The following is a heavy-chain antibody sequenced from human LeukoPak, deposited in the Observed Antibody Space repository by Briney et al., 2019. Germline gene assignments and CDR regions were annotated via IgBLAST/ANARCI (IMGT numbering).Heavy chain of an antibody. CDR1: GYSFTSYW. V-gene: IGHV5-10-1*01. CDR2: IDPSDSYT. D-gene: IGHD3-10*01. J-gene: IGHJ4*02. Sequence: GESLRISCKGSGYSFTSYWISWVRQMPGKGLEWMGRIDPSDSYTNYSPSFQGHVTISADKSISTAFLQWSSLKASDTAMYYCARRVGASYYYGPGSYNYWGQGTLVTVSS. CDR3: ARRVGASYYYGPGSYNY.